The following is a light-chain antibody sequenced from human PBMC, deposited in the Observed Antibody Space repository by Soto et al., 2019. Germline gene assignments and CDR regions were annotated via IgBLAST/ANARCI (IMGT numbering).Light chain of an antibody. Sequence: QSVLTQPRSVSGSPGQSVTISCTGTSSDVGGYNFVSWYQQHPGKAPKLMIYDVSKRPSGVPDRFSGSKSANTASLTISGLQAEDEAEYYCCSYAGSYTWVFGPGTKLTVL. CDR2: DVS. J-gene: IGLJ1*01. CDR3: CSYAGSYTWV. V-gene: IGLV2-11*01. CDR1: SSDVGGYNF.